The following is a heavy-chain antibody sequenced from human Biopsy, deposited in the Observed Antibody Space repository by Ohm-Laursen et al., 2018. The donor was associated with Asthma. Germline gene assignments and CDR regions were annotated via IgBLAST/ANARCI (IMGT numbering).Heavy chain of an antibody. CDR2: ISYDGSNK. D-gene: IGHD3-3*01. CDR1: GFTFSSYG. V-gene: IGHV3-30*03. CDR3: ASQSSGPDFWSGYYYFDY. J-gene: IGHJ4*02. Sequence: SLRLSCAASGFTFSSYGMHWVRQAPGKGLERVAVISYDGSNKCYADSVKGRFTISRDNSKNTLYLQMNSLRAEDTAVYYCASQSSGPDFWSGYYYFDYWGQGTLVTVSS.